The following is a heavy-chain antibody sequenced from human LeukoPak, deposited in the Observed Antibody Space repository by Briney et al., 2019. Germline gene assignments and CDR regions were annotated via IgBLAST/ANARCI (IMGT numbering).Heavy chain of an antibody. Sequence: GGSLRLSCAASGFTFRSHDMSWVRQAPGKGLEWVSGISASGGSTFYADSVKGRFTISRDNAQNSVYLQMNSLRAEDTAVYFCAGGSSTDSYYFDYWGQGTLVTVSS. D-gene: IGHD2-2*01. CDR1: GFTFRSHD. CDR2: ISASGGST. V-gene: IGHV3-23*01. CDR3: AGGSSTDSYYFDY. J-gene: IGHJ4*02.